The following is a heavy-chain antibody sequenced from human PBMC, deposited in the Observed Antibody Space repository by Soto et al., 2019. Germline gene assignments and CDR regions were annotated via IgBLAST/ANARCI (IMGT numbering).Heavy chain of an antibody. CDR1: GGSISSGGYY. CDR3: ASEKTYYDILTPYYYGMDV. CDR2: IYYSGST. D-gene: IGHD3-9*01. Sequence: SETLSLTCTVSGGSISSGGYYWSWIRQHPGKGLEWIGYIYYSGSTYYNPSLKSRVTISVDSSKNQFSLKLSSVTAADTAVYYCASEKTYYDILTPYYYGMDVWGQGTTVTVSS. J-gene: IGHJ6*02. V-gene: IGHV4-31*03.